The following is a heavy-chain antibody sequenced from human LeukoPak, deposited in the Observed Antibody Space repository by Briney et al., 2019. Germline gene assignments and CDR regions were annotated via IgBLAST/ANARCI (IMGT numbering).Heavy chain of an antibody. CDR2: INHSGST. J-gene: IGHJ4*02. V-gene: IGHV4-34*01. CDR1: GGSFSGYY. Sequence: SETLSLTCAVYGGSFSGYYWSWIRQPPGKGLEWIGEINHSGSTNYNPSLKSRVTISVDTSKNQFSLKLSSVTAADTAVYYCAREGSGSYYDGYWGQGTLVTVSS. D-gene: IGHD1-26*01. CDR3: AREGSGSYYDGY.